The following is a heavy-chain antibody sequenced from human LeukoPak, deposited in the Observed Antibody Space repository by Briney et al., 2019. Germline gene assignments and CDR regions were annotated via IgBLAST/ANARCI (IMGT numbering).Heavy chain of an antibody. Sequence: SETLSLTCTVSGGSVSSGSYYWSWIRQPPGKGLEWIGYIYYSGSTNYNPSLKSRVTISVDTSKNQFSLKLSSVTAADRAVFYCARVASGYDVFDIWGQGTMVTVSS. J-gene: IGHJ3*02. CDR3: ARVASGYDVFDI. V-gene: IGHV4-61*01. CDR1: GGSVSSGSYY. D-gene: IGHD3-3*01. CDR2: IYYSGST.